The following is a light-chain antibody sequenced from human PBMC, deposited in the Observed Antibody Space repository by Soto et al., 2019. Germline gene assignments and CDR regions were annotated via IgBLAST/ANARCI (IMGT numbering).Light chain of an antibody. CDR3: QEGTYWPA. Sequence: EIFLTQSPAILSLSPWEKATLSCRASQSVSGSLGWYQQKPGQAPRLIIYDASVRATGIPARFSGSGSGTDFTLTISSLEPEDFAVYYCQEGTYWPAFGGGTKVDI. V-gene: IGKV3-11*01. CDR2: DAS. J-gene: IGKJ4*01. CDR1: QSVSGS.